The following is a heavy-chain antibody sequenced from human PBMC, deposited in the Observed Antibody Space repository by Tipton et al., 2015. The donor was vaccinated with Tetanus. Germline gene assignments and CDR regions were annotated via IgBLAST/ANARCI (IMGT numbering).Heavy chain of an antibody. CDR1: GGSLRSGDHY. Sequence: TLSLTCTVSGGSLRSGDHYWSWIRQPPGKGLEWLAYISSSGSTNSDYSLKSRITISRDTSKNHFSLNLASVAAADTAVYFCARGWSECSSWSCSPFDSWGQGTLVTVSS. V-gene: IGHV4-61*03. D-gene: IGHD2-2*01. CDR2: ISSSGST. CDR3: ARGWSECSSWSCSPFDS. J-gene: IGHJ4*02.